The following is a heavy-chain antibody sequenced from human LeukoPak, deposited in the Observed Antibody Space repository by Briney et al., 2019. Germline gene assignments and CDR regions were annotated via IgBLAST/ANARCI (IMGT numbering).Heavy chain of an antibody. CDR3: ARVEGEWDYFDY. CDR1: GFTFSTYW. J-gene: IGHJ4*02. V-gene: IGHV3-30-3*01. D-gene: IGHD3-10*01. CDR2: ISYDGSNK. Sequence: PGGSLRLSCAASGFTFSTYWMHWVRQAPGKGLEWVAVISYDGSNKYYADSVKGRFTISRDNSKNTLYLQMNSLRAEDTAVYYCARVEGEWDYFDYWGQGTLVTVSS.